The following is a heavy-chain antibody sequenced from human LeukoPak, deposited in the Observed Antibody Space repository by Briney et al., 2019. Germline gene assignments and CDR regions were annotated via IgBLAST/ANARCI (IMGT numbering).Heavy chain of an antibody. CDR3: AREQLGGFDY. J-gene: IGHJ4*02. Sequence: GGSLRLSCTASGFTFGDYAMSWVRQAPGKGLEWVSSISSSSSYIYYADSVKGRFTISRDNAKNSLYLQMNSLRAEDTAVYYCAREQLGGFDYWGQGTLVTVSS. D-gene: IGHD6-6*01. CDR2: ISSSSSYI. CDR1: GFTFGDYA. V-gene: IGHV3-21*01.